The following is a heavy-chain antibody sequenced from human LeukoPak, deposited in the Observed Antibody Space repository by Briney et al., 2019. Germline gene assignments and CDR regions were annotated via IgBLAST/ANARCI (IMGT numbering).Heavy chain of an antibody. D-gene: IGHD5-18*01. J-gene: IGHJ4*02. CDR2: ISSSSSYI. V-gene: IGHV3-21*01. Sequence: PGGSLRLSCAASGFTFSSYSMNWVRQAPGKGLEWVSSISSSSSYIYYADSVKGRSTISRDNAKNSLYLQMNSLRAEDTAVYYCARDLRQYTFDYWGQGTLVTVSS. CDR3: ARDLRQYTFDY. CDR1: GFTFSSYS.